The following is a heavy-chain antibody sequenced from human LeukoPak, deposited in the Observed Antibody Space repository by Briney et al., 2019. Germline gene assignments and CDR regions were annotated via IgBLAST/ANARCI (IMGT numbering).Heavy chain of an antibody. D-gene: IGHD3-22*01. V-gene: IGHV1-69*05. CDR2: IIRIFGTA. CDR3: ARVPSSGYYRHFDY. Sequence: SVEVSCKASGGTFSSYAISWVRQAPGQGLEWMGGIIRIFGTANYAQKFQGRVTITTDESTSTAYMELSSLRSEDTAVYYCARVPSSGYYRHFDYWGQGTLVTVSS. J-gene: IGHJ4*02. CDR1: GGTFSSYA.